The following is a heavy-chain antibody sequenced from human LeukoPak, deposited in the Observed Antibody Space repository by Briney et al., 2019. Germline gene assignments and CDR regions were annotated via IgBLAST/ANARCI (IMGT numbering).Heavy chain of an antibody. V-gene: IGHV4-34*01. CDR2: IDHSGST. CDR3: AREPDA. CDR1: GGSFSGYY. Sequence: SETLSLTCAVYGGSFSGYYWSWIRQPPGKGLEWIGEIDHSGSTNYNPSLKSRVTISVETSTKQFSLKLSSVTAADTAVYYCAREPDAWGQGTLVTVSS. J-gene: IGHJ5*02.